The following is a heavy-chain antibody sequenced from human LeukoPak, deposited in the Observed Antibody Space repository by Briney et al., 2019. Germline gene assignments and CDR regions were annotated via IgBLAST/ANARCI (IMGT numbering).Heavy chain of an antibody. Sequence: GASVKVSCKVSGYTLTELSMHWVRQAPGKGLEWMGGFDPEDGETIYAQKFQGRVTITADKSTSTAYMELSSLRSEDTAVYYCARDHRGYSYGPHAFDIWGQGTMVTVSS. D-gene: IGHD5-18*01. V-gene: IGHV1-24*01. CDR2: FDPEDGET. J-gene: IGHJ3*02. CDR3: ARDHRGYSYGPHAFDI. CDR1: GYTLTELS.